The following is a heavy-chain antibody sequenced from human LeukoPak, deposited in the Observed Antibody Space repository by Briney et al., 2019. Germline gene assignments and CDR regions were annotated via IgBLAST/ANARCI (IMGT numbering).Heavy chain of an antibody. J-gene: IGHJ4*02. V-gene: IGHV3-48*01. D-gene: IGHD4-11*01. CDR3: ARHYSNYAPPCLFDY. CDR1: GFTFSSYS. Sequence: HPGGSLRLSCAASGFTFSSYSMNWVRQAPGKGLEWVSYISSSSSTIYYADSVKGRFTISRDNAKNPLYLQMNSLRAEDTAVYYCARHYSNYAPPCLFDYWGQGTLVTVSS. CDR2: ISSSSSTI.